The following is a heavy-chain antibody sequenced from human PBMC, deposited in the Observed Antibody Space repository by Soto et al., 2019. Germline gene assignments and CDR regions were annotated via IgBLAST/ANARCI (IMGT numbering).Heavy chain of an antibody. V-gene: IGHV4-31*03. D-gene: IGHD3-22*01. CDR3: ARGDYGTRGYPFPYFDY. Sequence: QVQLQESGPGLVKPSQTLSLTCTVSGGSISSGYYWSWIRQHPGKGLEWIGYIYYSGNTYYNPSLRSRVSISLDTSKSQFSLKLDSVTAADTAVYYCARGDYGTRGYPFPYFDYWGQGTLVIVSS. CDR2: IYYSGNT. CDR1: GGSISSGYY. J-gene: IGHJ4*02.